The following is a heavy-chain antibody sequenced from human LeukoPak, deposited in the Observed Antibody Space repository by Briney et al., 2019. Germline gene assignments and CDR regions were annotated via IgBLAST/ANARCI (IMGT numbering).Heavy chain of an antibody. D-gene: IGHD3-10*02. V-gene: IGHV3-48*03. CDR2: ISSSGSTI. CDR1: GCTFSSYE. J-gene: IGHJ4*02. CDR3: ARGGMLYYFDY. Sequence: PGGSLTLTCAASGCTFSSYEMNWVRQAPGKGLEWVGYISSSGSTIYYADSVKGRFTISRDNAKNSLYLQMDSLRAEDTAVYYCARGGMLYYFDYWGQGTLVTVSS.